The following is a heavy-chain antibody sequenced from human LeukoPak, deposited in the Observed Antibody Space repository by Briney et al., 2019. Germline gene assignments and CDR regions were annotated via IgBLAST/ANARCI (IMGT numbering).Heavy chain of an antibody. J-gene: IGHJ3*02. V-gene: IGHV3-23*01. CDR1: GFTFSNYA. D-gene: IGHD3-10*01. CDR3: AKDFYGSGSYYTVAFDI. CDR2: IDGSATDT. Sequence: GGSLRLSCAASGFTFSNYAMTWVRQAPGKGPEWVSSIDGSATDTYYADSVKGRFTISRDNSRNTQYLQMNSLRAEDTAVYYCAKDFYGSGSYYTVAFDIWGQGTVVTVS.